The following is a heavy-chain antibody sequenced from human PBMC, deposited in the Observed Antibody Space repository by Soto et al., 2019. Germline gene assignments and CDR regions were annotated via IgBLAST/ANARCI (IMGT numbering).Heavy chain of an antibody. J-gene: IGHJ5*01. CDR1: GGTFNSDT. D-gene: IGHD2-2*02. Sequence: QVQLVQSGAEVKKPGSSVKVSCKASGGTFNSDTITWVRQAPGQGLEWMGGIIPISDTAHYAQNFQGRVTITADDSTSTVYMELSSLRSEDTAVYYCATLVPAPIKLYPRLGWFDSWGQGTLVTVSS. CDR3: ATLVPAPIKLYPRLGWFDS. CDR2: IIPISDTA. V-gene: IGHV1-69*01.